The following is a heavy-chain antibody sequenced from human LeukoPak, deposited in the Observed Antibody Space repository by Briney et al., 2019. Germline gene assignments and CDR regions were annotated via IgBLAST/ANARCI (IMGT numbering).Heavy chain of an antibody. V-gene: IGHV1-46*01. Sequence: ASVKVSCKASGYTFTGYYMHWVRQAPGQGLEWMGIINPSGGSTSYAQKFQGRVTMTRDTSTSTVYMELSSLRSEDTAVYYCARDQERITIFGVAPADAFDIWGQGTMVTVSS. D-gene: IGHD3-3*01. CDR2: INPSGGST. CDR3: ARDQERITIFGVAPADAFDI. CDR1: GYTFTGYY. J-gene: IGHJ3*02.